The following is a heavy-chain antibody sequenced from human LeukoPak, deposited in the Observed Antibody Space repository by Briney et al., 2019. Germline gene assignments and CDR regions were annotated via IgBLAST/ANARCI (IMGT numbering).Heavy chain of an antibody. Sequence: GGSLRPSCAASGFTVSSNYMSWVRQAPGKGLEWVSVIYSGGSTYYADSVKGRFTISGDNSKNTLYLQMSSLRVEDTAVYFCAREATFFYGSVRSYYFDSWGQGTLVTVSS. CDR3: AREATFFYGSVRSYYFDS. CDR1: GFTVSSNY. CDR2: IYSGGST. D-gene: IGHD3-10*01. V-gene: IGHV3-53*01. J-gene: IGHJ4*02.